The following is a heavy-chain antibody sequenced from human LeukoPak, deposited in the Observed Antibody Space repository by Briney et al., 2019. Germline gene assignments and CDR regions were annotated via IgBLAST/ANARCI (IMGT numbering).Heavy chain of an antibody. Sequence: GGSLRLSCSASGFNFNVYWMHWVRQAPGKGLVWVSRVNSGGTSTNYADSVKGRFTISRDNAKNTLYLQMNSLRAEDTAVYYCARAGSNWKIDYWGQGALVIVSS. CDR2: VNSGGTST. J-gene: IGHJ4*02. CDR3: ARAGSNWKIDY. V-gene: IGHV3-74*01. D-gene: IGHD1-20*01. CDR1: GFNFNVYW.